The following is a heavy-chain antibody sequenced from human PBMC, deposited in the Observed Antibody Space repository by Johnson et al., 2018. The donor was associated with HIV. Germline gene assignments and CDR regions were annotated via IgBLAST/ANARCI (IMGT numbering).Heavy chain of an antibody. J-gene: IGHJ3*02. V-gene: IGHV3-30*02. Sequence: VQVVESGGGVVQPGGSLRLSCAASGFTFSSYGMHWVRQAPGKGLEWVAFIRYDGTNKYYVDSVKGRFTISRDNSKNTLYLQMNSLRTEDTAVYYWASSGSYWGLNAFDIWGQGTMVTVSS. CDR3: ASSGSYWGLNAFDI. CDR2: IRYDGTNK. D-gene: IGHD1-26*01. CDR1: GFTFSSYG.